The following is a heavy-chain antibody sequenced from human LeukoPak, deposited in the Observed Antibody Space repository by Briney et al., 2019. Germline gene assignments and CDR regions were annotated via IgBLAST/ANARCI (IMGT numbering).Heavy chain of an antibody. Sequence: GGSLRLSCTASGFTFGDYAMSWVRQAPGKGLEWVGFIRSKAYGGTTEYAASVKGRFTISRDDSKSIAYLQMNSLKTEDTAVYYCTRVPIFGVVTPYFYYWGQGTLVTVSP. CDR1: GFTFGDYA. CDR2: IRSKAYGGTT. J-gene: IGHJ4*02. D-gene: IGHD3-3*02. V-gene: IGHV3-49*04. CDR3: TRVPIFGVVTPYFYY.